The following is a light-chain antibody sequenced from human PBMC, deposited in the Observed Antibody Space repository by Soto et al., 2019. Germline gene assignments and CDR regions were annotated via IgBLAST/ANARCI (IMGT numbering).Light chain of an antibody. CDR1: KGFRTRS. J-gene: IGKJ3*01. Sequence: EIVLTQSPGTLSLSPGARATLSSRAVKGFRTRSLAWYQQKPGQAPRLLIYGASTRATGIPDRFSGSGSGTDFTLTISRLEPEDFAVYHCQQYGSSPISFGPGTKVDIK. V-gene: IGKV3-20*01. CDR3: QQYGSSPIS. CDR2: GAS.